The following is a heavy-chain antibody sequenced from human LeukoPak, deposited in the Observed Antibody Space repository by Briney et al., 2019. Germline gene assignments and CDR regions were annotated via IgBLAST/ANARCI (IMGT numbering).Heavy chain of an antibody. CDR2: ISTFNGNT. CDR3: ARRHLIGNGYFDH. CDR1: GYAFTNYG. D-gene: IGHD4-23*01. J-gene: IGHJ4*02. V-gene: IGHV1-18*01. Sequence: GASVKVSCKASGYAFTNYGITWVRQAPGQGLEWLGWISTFNGNTNYAQRLQDRVTMTTDTPTNTAYLELRRLRSDDTALYYCARRHLIGNGYFDHWGQGSLVTVSS.